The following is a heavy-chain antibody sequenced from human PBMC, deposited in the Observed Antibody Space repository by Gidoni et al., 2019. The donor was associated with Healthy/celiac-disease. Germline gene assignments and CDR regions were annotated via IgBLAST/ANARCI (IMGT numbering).Heavy chain of an antibody. Sequence: EVQLVESGGGLVKPGGSLRLSCAASGFTFSSYSMNWVRQAPGKGLEWVSSISSSSSYIYYADSVKGRFTISRDNAKNSLYLQMNSLRAEDTAVYYCAREGNNGPLRSGYGMDVWGQGTTVTVSS. V-gene: IGHV3-21*01. CDR3: AREGNNGPLRSGYGMDV. J-gene: IGHJ6*02. CDR2: ISSSSSYI. D-gene: IGHD2-8*01. CDR1: GFTFSSYS.